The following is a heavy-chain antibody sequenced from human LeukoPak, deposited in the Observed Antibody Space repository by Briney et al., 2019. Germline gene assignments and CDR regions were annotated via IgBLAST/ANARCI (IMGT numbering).Heavy chain of an antibody. V-gene: IGHV3-21*01. J-gene: IGHJ6*03. CDR3: ARENILLMGSMAQVHYVDV. CDR1: GFTFSSYS. D-gene: IGHD2-8*01. CDR2: ISSSSSYI. Sequence: GGSLRLSCAASGFTFSSYSMNWVRQAPGKGLEWVSSISSSSSYIYYADSVKGRFTISRDNAKNSLYLQMNSLRAEDTAVYYCARENILLMGSMAQVHYVDVWGKGTMVTVSS.